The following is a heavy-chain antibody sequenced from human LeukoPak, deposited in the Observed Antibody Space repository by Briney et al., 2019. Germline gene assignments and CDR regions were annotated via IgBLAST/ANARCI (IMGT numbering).Heavy chain of an antibody. CDR2: IYYSGST. Sequence: SETLSLTCTVSGGSISSYYWSWLRQPPGKGLEWIGYIYYSGSTNYNPSLKSRVTISVDTSKNQFSLKLSPVTAADTAVYYCAREAAISYYMDVWGKGTTVTVSS. D-gene: IGHD3-3*01. CDR3: AREAAISYYMDV. J-gene: IGHJ6*03. CDR1: GGSISSYY. V-gene: IGHV4-59*01.